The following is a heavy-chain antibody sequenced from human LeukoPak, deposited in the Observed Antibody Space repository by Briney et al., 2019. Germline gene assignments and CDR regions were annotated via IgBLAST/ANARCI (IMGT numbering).Heavy chain of an antibody. Sequence: VASVKVSCKASGYTFTGYYMHWVRQAPGQGLEWMGGIIPIFGTANYAQKFQGRVTITADESTSTAYMELSSLRSEDTAVYYCARSRATFDAFDIWGQGTMVTVSS. V-gene: IGHV1-69*13. CDR2: IIPIFGTA. CDR3: ARSRATFDAFDI. D-gene: IGHD1-26*01. J-gene: IGHJ3*02. CDR1: GYTFTGYY.